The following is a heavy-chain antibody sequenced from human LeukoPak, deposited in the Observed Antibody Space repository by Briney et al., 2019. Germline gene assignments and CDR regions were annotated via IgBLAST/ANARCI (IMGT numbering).Heavy chain of an antibody. J-gene: IGHJ4*02. CDR1: GFTFSSYS. CDR2: ISSSSSTI. CDR3: ARVPPGGVVVVAGFDY. V-gene: IGHV3-48*01. Sequence: GGSLRLSCAASGFTFSSYSMNWVRQAPGKGLEWVSYISSSSSTIYYADSVKGRFTISRDNAKNSLYLQMNSLRAEDTAVYYCARVPPGGVVVVAGFDYWGQGTLVTVSS. D-gene: IGHD2-15*01.